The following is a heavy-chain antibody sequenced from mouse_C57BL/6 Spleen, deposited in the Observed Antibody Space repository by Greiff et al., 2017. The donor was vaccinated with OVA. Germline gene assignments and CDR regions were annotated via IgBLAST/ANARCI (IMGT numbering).Heavy chain of an antibody. Sequence: EVQVVESGGGLVKPGGSLKLSCAASGFTFSSYAMSWVRQTPEKRLEWVATISDGGSYTYYPDNVKGRFTISRDNAKNNLYLQMSHLKSEDTAMYYCARVDYGNYVFAYWGQGTLVTVSA. CDR3: ARVDYGNYVFAY. V-gene: IGHV5-4*01. CDR2: ISDGGSYT. D-gene: IGHD2-1*01. CDR1: GFTFSSYA. J-gene: IGHJ3*01.